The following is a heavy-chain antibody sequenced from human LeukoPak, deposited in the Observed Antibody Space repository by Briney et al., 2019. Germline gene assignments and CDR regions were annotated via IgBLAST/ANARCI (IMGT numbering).Heavy chain of an antibody. CDR3: AREGGSSNWFDP. CDR1: GGSISSTSYY. CDR2: ISYSGGST. Sequence: SETLSLTCTVSGGSISSTSYYWGWIRQPPGKGLEWIGSISYSGGSTYYNPSLKSRVTFSVDTSKNQFSLKLSSVTAADTAVYYCAREGGSSNWFDPWGQGTLVTVSS. D-gene: IGHD1-26*01. V-gene: IGHV4-39*07. J-gene: IGHJ5*02.